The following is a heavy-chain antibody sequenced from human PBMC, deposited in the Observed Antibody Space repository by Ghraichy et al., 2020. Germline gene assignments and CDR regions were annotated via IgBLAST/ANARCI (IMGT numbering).Heavy chain of an antibody. V-gene: IGHV4-59*08. D-gene: IGHD4-17*01. J-gene: IGHJ4*02. CDR2: IYYSGST. Sequence: SETLSLTCTVSGGSISSYYWSWIRQPPGKGLEWIGYIYYSGSTNYNPSLKSRVTISVDTSKNQFSLKLSSVTAADTAVYYCARHPPATLSTTVTTFLGYFDYWGQGTLVTVSS. CDR1: GGSISSYY. CDR3: ARHPPATLSTTVTTFLGYFDY.